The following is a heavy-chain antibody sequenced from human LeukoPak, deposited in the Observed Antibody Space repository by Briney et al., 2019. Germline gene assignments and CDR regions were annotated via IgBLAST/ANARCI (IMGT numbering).Heavy chain of an antibody. Sequence: GSLRLSCAASGFTFSSYSMNWVRQAPGKGLEWISYITSSSNTIYYADSVKGRFTISRDNAKNSLYLQMNSLRAEDTAVYYCARGTIAVAGTFDYWGQGTLVTVSS. J-gene: IGHJ4*02. V-gene: IGHV3-48*01. CDR2: ITSSSNTI. CDR3: ARGTIAVAGTFDY. CDR1: GFTFSSYS. D-gene: IGHD6-19*01.